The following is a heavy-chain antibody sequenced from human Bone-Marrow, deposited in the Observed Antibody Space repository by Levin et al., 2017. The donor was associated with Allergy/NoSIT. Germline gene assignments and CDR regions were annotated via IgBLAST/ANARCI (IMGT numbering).Heavy chain of an antibody. Sequence: SGPTLVKPTETLTLTCTVSGFSLSNARMGVRWIRQPPGKALEWLAHIFSNDEKSYSTSLKSRLTISKDTSKSQVVLTMTNMDPVDTATYYCARIEIGGRAVTTYYYYYMDVWGKGTTVTVSS. D-gene: IGHD4-17*01. J-gene: IGHJ6*03. CDR3: ARIEIGGRAVTTYYYYYMDV. CDR2: IFSNDEK. CDR1: GFSLSNARMG. V-gene: IGHV2-26*01.